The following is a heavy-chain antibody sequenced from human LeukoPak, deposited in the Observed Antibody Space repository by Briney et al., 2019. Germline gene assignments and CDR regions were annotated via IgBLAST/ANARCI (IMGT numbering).Heavy chain of an antibody. Sequence: GGSLRLSCAASGFTFSSYSMNWVRQAPGKGLEWVSSISSSSSYIYYADSVKGRFTISRDNSKNTLYLQMNSLRAEDTAVYYCAKVYSGSYPHDAFDIWGQGTMVTVSS. D-gene: IGHD1-26*01. V-gene: IGHV3-21*01. CDR3: AKVYSGSYPHDAFDI. CDR1: GFTFSSYS. CDR2: ISSSSSYI. J-gene: IGHJ3*02.